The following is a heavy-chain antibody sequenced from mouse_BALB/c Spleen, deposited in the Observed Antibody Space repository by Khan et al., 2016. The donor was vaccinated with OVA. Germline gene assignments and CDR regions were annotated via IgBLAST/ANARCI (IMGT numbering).Heavy chain of an antibody. V-gene: IGHV1S137*01. CDR2: ISTYYGDA. CDR3: ARGGGGDRFLY. CDR1: GYTFTDFT. J-gene: IGHJ3*01. Sequence: QIQLVQSGAELVRPGVSVKISCKGSGYTFTDFTMHWVKQSHAMSLEWIGVISTYYGDADYSQKFKGKATMTVDKSSNTAYMDLARLTSEDSAILYCARGGGGDRFLYWGQGTLVTVSA. D-gene: IGHD3-2*01.